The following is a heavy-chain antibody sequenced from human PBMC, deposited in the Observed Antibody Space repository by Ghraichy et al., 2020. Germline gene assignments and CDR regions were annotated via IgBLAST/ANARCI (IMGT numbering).Heavy chain of an antibody. Sequence: SETLSLTCTVSGGSISSGGYYWSWIRQHPGKGLEWIGYIYYSGSTYYNPSLKSRVTISVDTSKNQFSLKLSSVTAADTAVYYCASSRSSSWYLDYWGQGTLVTVSS. CDR2: IYYSGST. CDR1: GGSISSGGYY. CDR3: ASSRSSSWYLDY. D-gene: IGHD6-13*01. V-gene: IGHV4-31*03. J-gene: IGHJ4*02.